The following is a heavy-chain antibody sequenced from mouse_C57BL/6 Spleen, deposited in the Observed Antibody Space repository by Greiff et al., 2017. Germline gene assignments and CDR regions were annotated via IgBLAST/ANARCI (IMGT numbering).Heavy chain of an antibody. V-gene: IGHV1-7*01. D-gene: IGHD3-1*01. CDR1: GYTFTSYW. CDR2: INPSSGNT. J-gene: IGHJ2*01. CDR3: ARRGSSAMDFDD. Sequence: VQLQQPGAELVKPGASVKLSCKASGYTFTSYWMPWVKQRPGQGLEWIGYINPSSGNTKYNQKFKDKATMTADTSSSTAYMQLRSLTSEDSAVYDGARRGSSAMDFDDWGTATTLTVSS.